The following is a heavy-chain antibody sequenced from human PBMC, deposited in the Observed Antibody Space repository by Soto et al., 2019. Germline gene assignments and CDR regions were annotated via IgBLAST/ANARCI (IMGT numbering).Heavy chain of an antibody. V-gene: IGHV3-7*01. Sequence: VQLVESGGGLVQPGGSLRLSCAASGFTFNAYWMTWVRQAPGKGLEWVANIKEDGSQTYYVDSVKGRFTISRDNAKNSLYLQMNSLRDEDTAVYYCATGARSSWPYWGQGTLVTVSS. D-gene: IGHD6-13*01. CDR2: IKEDGSQT. CDR1: GFTFNAYW. CDR3: ATGARSSWPY. J-gene: IGHJ4*02.